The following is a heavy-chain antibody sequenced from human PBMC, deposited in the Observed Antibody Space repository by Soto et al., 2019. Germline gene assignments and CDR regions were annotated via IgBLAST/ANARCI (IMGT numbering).Heavy chain of an antibody. CDR1: GGSFSGYY. D-gene: IGHD6-19*01. V-gene: IGHV4-34*01. J-gene: IGHJ6*02. CDR2: INHSGST. Sequence: KPSETLSLTCAVYGGSFSGYYWSWIRQPPGKGLEWIGEINHSGSTNYNPPLKSRVTISVDTSKNQFSLKLSSVTAADTAVYYCARGQGSGWYGGSAYYYGMDVWGQGTTVTVSS. CDR3: ARGQGSGWYGGSAYYYGMDV.